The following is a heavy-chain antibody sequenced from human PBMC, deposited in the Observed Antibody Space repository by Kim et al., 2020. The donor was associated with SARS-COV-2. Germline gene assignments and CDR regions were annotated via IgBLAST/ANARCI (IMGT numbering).Heavy chain of an antibody. CDR1: GYTFSGYF. V-gene: IGHV1-2*05. J-gene: IGHJ4*02. Sequence: ASVQVSCKASGYTFSGYFLHWVRQAPGRGPEWLGRMDPKSGGTENTQKFQGRVTMTRDTSVSTAYMELSGLRSDDTGVYYCARGPMARYPDAFIYWGQVT. CDR3: ARGPMARYPDAFIY. D-gene: IGHD3-3*02. CDR2: MDPKSGGT.